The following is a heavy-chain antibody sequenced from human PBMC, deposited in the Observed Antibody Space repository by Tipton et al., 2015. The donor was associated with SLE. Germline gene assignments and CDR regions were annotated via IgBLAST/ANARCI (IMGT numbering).Heavy chain of an antibody. CDR3: AREKAGIAAAGTQVDAFDI. Sequence: SLRLSCAASGFTFSDYYMSWIRQAPGKGLEWVSYISSSGSTIYYADSVKGRFTISRDNAKNSLYLQMNSLRAEDTAVYYCAREKAGIAAAGTQVDAFDIWGQGTMVTVSS. CDR2: ISSSGSTI. D-gene: IGHD6-13*01. J-gene: IGHJ3*02. CDR1: GFTFSDYY. V-gene: IGHV3-11*01.